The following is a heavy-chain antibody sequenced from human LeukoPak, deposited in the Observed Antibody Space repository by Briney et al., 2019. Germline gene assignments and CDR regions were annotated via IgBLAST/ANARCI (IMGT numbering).Heavy chain of an antibody. Sequence: KTSQTLSLTCTVSGGSISSGDYYWSWIRQPPGKGLEWIGYIYYSGSTYYNPSLKSRVTISVDTSKNQFSLKLSSVTAADTAVYYCARDLGYYDSSGYYYYYYGMVVWGQGTTVTVSS. CDR1: GGSISSGDYY. D-gene: IGHD3-22*01. CDR3: ARDLGYYDSSGYYYYYYGMVV. J-gene: IGHJ6*02. V-gene: IGHV4-30-4*01. CDR2: IYYSGST.